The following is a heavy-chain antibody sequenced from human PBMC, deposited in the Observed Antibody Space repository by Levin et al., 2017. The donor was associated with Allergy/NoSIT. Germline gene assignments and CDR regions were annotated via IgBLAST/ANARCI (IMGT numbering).Heavy chain of an antibody. CDR3: ARHAHFYGMDV. CDR2: IKQEGSEK. CDR1: GFTFSSYW. J-gene: IGHJ6*02. D-gene: IGHD2-2*01. V-gene: IGHV3-7*01. Sequence: PGESLKISCAASGFTFSSYWMRWVRQAPGKGLEWVANIKQEGSEKDYVDSVRGRFTISRDNAKKSLYLQMNSLRAEDTAVYYCARHAHFYGMDVWGQGTTVTVSS.